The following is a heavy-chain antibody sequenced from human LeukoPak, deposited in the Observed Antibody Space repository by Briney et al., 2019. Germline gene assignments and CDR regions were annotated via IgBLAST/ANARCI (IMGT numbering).Heavy chain of an antibody. CDR1: GGSISNSDYY. CDR3: ARTKIRDGYKLDY. V-gene: IGHV4-39*07. D-gene: IGHD5-24*01. J-gene: IGHJ4*02. CDR2: IYYSGST. Sequence: SETLSLTCTVSGGSISNSDYYWGWIRQPPGKGLEWIGSIYYSGSTYYNPSLKSRVTISVDTSKNQFSLKLSSVTAADTAVYYCARTKIRDGYKLDYWGQGTLVTVSS.